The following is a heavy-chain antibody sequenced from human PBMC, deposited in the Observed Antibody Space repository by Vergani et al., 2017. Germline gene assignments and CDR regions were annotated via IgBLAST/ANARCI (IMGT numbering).Heavy chain of an antibody. CDR3: ARGSRNYRGGLLWCGEPP. Sequence: EVQLVESGGGLVQPGGSLRLSCAASGFPFSSYWMSWVRQAPGKGLEWVANIKQDGSEQYYVDSVKGRFTISRDNAKNSLYLQMNSLRAEDTAVYYCARGSRNYRGGLLWCGEPPSGQGTLVTVSS. CDR1: GFPFSSYW. D-gene: IGHD3-10*01. J-gene: IGHJ5*02. V-gene: IGHV3-7*01. CDR2: IKQDGSEQ.